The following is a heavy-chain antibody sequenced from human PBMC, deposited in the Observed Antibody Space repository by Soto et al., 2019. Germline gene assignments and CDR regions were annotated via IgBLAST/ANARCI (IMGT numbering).Heavy chain of an antibody. Sequence: QVQLQESGPGLVKPSQTLSLTCTVSGGSISSGGYYWSWIRQHPGKGLEWIGYIFYSGSTYYNPSLKSRVTISVDPSKNQFSLKLSSVTAADTAVYYCARDGAYYGSGTLGPWGQGTLVTVSS. V-gene: IGHV4-31*03. CDR3: ARDGAYYGSGTLGP. J-gene: IGHJ5*02. CDR2: IFYSGST. CDR1: GGSISSGGYY. D-gene: IGHD3-10*01.